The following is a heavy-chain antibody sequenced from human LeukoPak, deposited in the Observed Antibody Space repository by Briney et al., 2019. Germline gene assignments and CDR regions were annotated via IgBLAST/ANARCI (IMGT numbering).Heavy chain of an antibody. CDR3: ARSGPYNWNDYYGMDV. CDR2: IYYSGST. J-gene: IGHJ6*02. Sequence: PSQTLSFTCTVSGGSISSRGYYWSWIRQHPGKGLEWIGYIYYSGSTYYNPSLKSRVTISVDTSKNQFSLKLSSVTAAGTAVYYCARSGPYNWNDYYGMDVWGQGTTVTVSS. CDR1: GGSISSRGYY. V-gene: IGHV4-31*03. D-gene: IGHD1-1*01.